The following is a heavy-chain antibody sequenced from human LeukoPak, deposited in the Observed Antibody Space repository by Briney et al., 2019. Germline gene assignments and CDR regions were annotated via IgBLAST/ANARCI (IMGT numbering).Heavy chain of an antibody. CDR3: TRVGWFGELVYYYYMDV. Sequence: PGGSLRLSCTASGFTFGDYAMSWVRQAPGKGLEWVGFIRGKAYGGTTEYAASVKGRFTISRDDSKSIAYQQMNSLKTEDTAVYYCTRVGWFGELVYYYYMDVWGKGTTVTVSS. D-gene: IGHD3-10*01. J-gene: IGHJ6*03. V-gene: IGHV3-49*04. CDR2: IRGKAYGGTT. CDR1: GFTFGDYA.